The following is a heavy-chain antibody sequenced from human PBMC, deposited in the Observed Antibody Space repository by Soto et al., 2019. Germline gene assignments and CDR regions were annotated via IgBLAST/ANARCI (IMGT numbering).Heavy chain of an antibody. J-gene: IGHJ4*02. CDR3: ARTDFWSGYWGGTNFDY. Sequence: QVQLVQSGAEVKKPGSSVKVSCKASGGTFSSYAISWVRQAPGQGLEWMGGIIPIFGTANYAQKFQGRVTVTADKPTSAAYMESGSLRSEDTAVYYCARTDFWSGYWGGTNFDYWGQGTLVTVSS. D-gene: IGHD3-3*01. CDR2: IIPIFGTA. V-gene: IGHV1-69*06. CDR1: GGTFSSYA.